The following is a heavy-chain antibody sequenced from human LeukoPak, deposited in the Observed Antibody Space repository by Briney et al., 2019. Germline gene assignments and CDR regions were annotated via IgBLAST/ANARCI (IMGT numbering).Heavy chain of an antibody. CDR1: GGSFSNYY. CDR3: ARHPTALVSYGFDP. CDR2: IYYSGST. V-gene: IGHV4-59*08. Sequence: SETLSLTCTVSGGSFSNYYWSWIRQPPGKGLEWIGYIYYSGSTNYNPSLKSRVSISVDTSKNQFPLNRSSVTAADAAVYYCARHPTALVSYGFDPWGQGTLVTVSS. J-gene: IGHJ5*02. D-gene: IGHD5-18*01.